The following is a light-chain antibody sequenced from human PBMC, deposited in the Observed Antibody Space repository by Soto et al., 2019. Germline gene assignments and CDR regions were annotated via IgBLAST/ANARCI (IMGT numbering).Light chain of an antibody. CDR2: VGTGGVVV. CDR1: SGYSNYK. CDR3: GADNGSGSSFVYVV. V-gene: IGLV9-49*01. Sequence: QAVLTQPPSASASLGASVTLTCTLSSGYSNYKVDWYQQRPGKGPRFVMRVGTGGVVVSKGDGIPDRFSVLGSGLNRYPTIKNIQEEDESDYHCGADNGSGSSFVYVVFGGGTKVTVL. J-gene: IGLJ2*01.